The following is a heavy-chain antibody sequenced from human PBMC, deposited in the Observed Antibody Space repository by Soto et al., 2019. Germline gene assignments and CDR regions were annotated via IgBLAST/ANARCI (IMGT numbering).Heavy chain of an antibody. CDR3: ASGENWNYLSVDY. CDR1: GFTFSSYG. J-gene: IGHJ4*02. D-gene: IGHD1-7*01. Sequence: QVQLVESGGGVVQPGRSLRLSCAASGFTFSSYGMHWVRQAPGKGLEWVAVIWYDGSNKYYADSVKGRFTISRDNSKNTLYLQMNSLRAEDTAVYYCASGENWNYLSVDYWGQGTLVTVSS. V-gene: IGHV3-33*01. CDR2: IWYDGSNK.